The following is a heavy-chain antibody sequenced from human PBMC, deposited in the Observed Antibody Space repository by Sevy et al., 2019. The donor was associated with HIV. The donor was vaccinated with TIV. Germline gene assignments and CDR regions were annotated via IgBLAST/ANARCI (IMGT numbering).Heavy chain of an antibody. CDR3: TRAPPTSIVVVLGAFDI. J-gene: IGHJ3*02. D-gene: IGHD3-3*02. CDR1: GVTFSSYA. V-gene: IGHV1-69*13. CDR2: IIPIFGTV. Sequence: ASVKVSCKASGVTFSSYAIGWVRQAPGQGLQWMGGIIPIFGTVNYAQKFQGRVTITADESTSTAYMQLRSLRSDDTAVYYCTRAPPTSIVVVLGAFDIWGQGTMVTVSS.